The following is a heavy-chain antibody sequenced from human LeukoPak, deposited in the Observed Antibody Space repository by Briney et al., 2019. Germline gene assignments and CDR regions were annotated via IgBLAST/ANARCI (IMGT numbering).Heavy chain of an antibody. J-gene: IGHJ4*02. CDR2: ISYDGSNK. CDR3: AKDRGRSGWGPIDY. CDR1: GFTFSSYG. V-gene: IGHV3-30*18. D-gene: IGHD6-19*01. Sequence: TGGSLRLSCAASGFTFSSYGMHWVRQAPVKGLEWVAVISYDGSNKYYVDSVKGRFTISRDNSKNTLYLQMNSLRAEDTAVYYCAKDRGRSGWGPIDYWGQGTLVTVSS.